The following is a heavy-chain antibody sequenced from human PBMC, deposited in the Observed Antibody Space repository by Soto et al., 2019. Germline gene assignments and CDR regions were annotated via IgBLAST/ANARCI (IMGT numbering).Heavy chain of an antibody. D-gene: IGHD2-15*01. Sequence: SETLSLTCAVYGGSFSGYYWSWIRQPPGKGLEWIGEINHSGSTNYNPSLKSRVTISVDTSKNQFSLKLSSVTAADTAVYYCARRGRYCSGGSCQGRWWFDPWGQGTLVTVSS. J-gene: IGHJ5*02. CDR3: ARRGRYCSGGSCQGRWWFDP. V-gene: IGHV4-34*01. CDR1: GGSFSGYY. CDR2: INHSGST.